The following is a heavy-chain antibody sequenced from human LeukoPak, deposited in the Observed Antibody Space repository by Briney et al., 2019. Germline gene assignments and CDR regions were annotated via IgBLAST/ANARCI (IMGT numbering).Heavy chain of an antibody. Sequence: LSLTCAVYGESFSKYYWSWIRQAPGKGLEWLSYISSSGSTIYYADSVKGRFTISRDNAKNSLYLQMNSLRAEDTAVYYCARGGGSGSSTLYYFDYWGQGTLVTVSS. V-gene: IGHV3-11*01. CDR1: GESFSKYY. J-gene: IGHJ4*02. CDR2: ISSSGSTI. D-gene: IGHD3-10*01. CDR3: ARGGGSGSSTLYYFDY.